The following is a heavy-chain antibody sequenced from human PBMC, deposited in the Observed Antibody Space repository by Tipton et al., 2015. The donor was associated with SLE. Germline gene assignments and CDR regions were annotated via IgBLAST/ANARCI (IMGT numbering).Heavy chain of an antibody. D-gene: IGHD3-22*01. CDR2: IRGSGATT. J-gene: IGHJ4*02. V-gene: IGHV3-23*01. CDR3: AREGNYDTSGTFDY. Sequence: SLRLSCAASGFTFSSYAMTWVRQAPGKGLEWVSSIRGSGATTYYADSVKGRFTISRDNSKNTLSLQMNSLRVEDTALYYCAREGNYDTSGTFDYWGQGALVTVSS. CDR1: GFTFSSYA.